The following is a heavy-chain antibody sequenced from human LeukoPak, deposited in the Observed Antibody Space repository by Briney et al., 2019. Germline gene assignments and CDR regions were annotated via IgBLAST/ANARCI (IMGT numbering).Heavy chain of an antibody. CDR3: AKGCGGDCYSGYFQH. J-gene: IGHJ1*01. D-gene: IGHD2-21*01. V-gene: IGHV3-23*01. CDR1: GFTFSSYA. CDR2: LSGSGGGT. Sequence: GGSLRLSCAASGFTFSSYAMSWVRQAPGKGLEWVSTLSGSGGGTYYADSVKGRFTISRDNSKNTLYLQMGSLRAEDTAVYYCAKGCGGDCYSGYFQHWGQGTLVTVSS.